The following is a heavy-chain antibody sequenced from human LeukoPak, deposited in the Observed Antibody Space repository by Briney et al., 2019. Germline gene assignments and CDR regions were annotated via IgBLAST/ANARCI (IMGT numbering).Heavy chain of an antibody. CDR3: TRRGIAVAGALDY. CDR2: IYYSGST. V-gene: IGHV4-39*01. CDR1: GGTISSSSYY. D-gene: IGHD6-19*01. J-gene: IGHJ4*02. Sequence: TSETLSLTCTVSGGTISSSSYYWGWIRQPPGKGLEWIGSIYYSGSTYYNPSLKSRVTISVDTSKNQFSLKLSSVTAADTAVYYCTRRGIAVAGALDYWGQGTLVTVSS.